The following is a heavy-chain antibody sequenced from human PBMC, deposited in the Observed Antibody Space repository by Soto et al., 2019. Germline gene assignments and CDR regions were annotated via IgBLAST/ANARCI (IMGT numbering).Heavy chain of an antibody. J-gene: IGHJ4*02. CDR3: ARDRYSSGWYVDY. CDR2: IKQDGSEK. D-gene: IGHD6-19*01. Sequence: EVQLVESGGGLVQPGGSLRLSCAASGFTFSSYWMSWVRQAPGKGLEWVANIKQDGSEKYYVDSVKGRFTISRDNVKNSLYLQMNSLRAADTAVYYCARDRYSSGWYVDYWGQGTLVTVSS. V-gene: IGHV3-7*01. CDR1: GFTFSSYW.